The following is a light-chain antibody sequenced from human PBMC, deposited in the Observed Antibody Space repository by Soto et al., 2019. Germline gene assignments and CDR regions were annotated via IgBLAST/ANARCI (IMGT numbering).Light chain of an antibody. Sequence: QSVLTQPPSASGTPGQRVTISCSGSSSNIGSNTVNWYQQLPGTAPKLVIYSNNQRPSRVPERFSGSKSGTSASLAISELQSEDEADYYCVAWDDSLNGYVVFGGGTKVTVL. J-gene: IGLJ2*01. V-gene: IGLV1-44*01. CDR1: SSNIGSNT. CDR3: VAWDDSLNGYVV. CDR2: SNN.